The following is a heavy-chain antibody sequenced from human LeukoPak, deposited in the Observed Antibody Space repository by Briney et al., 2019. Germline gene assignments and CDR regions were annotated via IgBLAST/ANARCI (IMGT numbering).Heavy chain of an antibody. CDR2: IYYSGST. V-gene: IGHV4-39*07. D-gene: IGHD3-10*01. Sequence: SETLSLTCTASGGSISSSSYYWGWIRQPPGKGLEWIGSIYYSGSTYYNPSLKSRVTISVDTSKNQFSLKLSSVTAADTAVYYCASKWITMVRGVIDYFDYWGQGTLVTVSS. J-gene: IGHJ4*02. CDR1: GGSISSSSYY. CDR3: ASKWITMVRGVIDYFDY.